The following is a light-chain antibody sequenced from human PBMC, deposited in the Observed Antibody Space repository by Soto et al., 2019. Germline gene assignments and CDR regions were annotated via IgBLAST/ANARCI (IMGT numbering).Light chain of an antibody. J-gene: IGLJ1*01. CDR3: SSYTSISTLDV. CDR1: SSDVGGYNY. Sequence: QSVLTQPASVSGAPGQSITISCTGTSSDVGGYNYVSWYQQHPGKAPKLIIYDVSNRPSGVSHRFSGSKSGNTASLTISGLPAEDEADYYCSSYTSISTLDVFGTGTKLTVL. CDR2: DVS. V-gene: IGLV2-14*01.